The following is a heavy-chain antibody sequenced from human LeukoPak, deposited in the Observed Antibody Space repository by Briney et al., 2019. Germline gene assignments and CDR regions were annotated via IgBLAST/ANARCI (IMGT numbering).Heavy chain of an antibody. V-gene: IGHV4-34*01. Sequence: PSETLSLTCAVYGGSFSGYYWSWIRQPPGKGLEWIGEINHSGSTNYNPSLKSRVTISVDTSKNQFSLKLSSVTAADTAVYYCACQTYCGGDCYSSFDYWGQGTLVTVSS. CDR3: ACQTYCGGDCYSSFDY. CDR1: GGSFSGYY. D-gene: IGHD2-21*02. J-gene: IGHJ4*02. CDR2: INHSGST.